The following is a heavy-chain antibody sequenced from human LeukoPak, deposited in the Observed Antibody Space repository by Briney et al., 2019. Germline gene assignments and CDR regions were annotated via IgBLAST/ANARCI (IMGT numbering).Heavy chain of an antibody. V-gene: IGHV3-7*04. J-gene: IGHJ3*02. Sequence: PWGSLRLSCAASGFTFSSYSMNWVRQAPGKGLEWVANLKYDGSEKYYVDSVKGRFTTSRDNAKNSLYLEMNSLGVDDTAVYYCAGDRPGSGFDIWGQGTLVTVSS. CDR3: AGDRPGSGFDI. D-gene: IGHD2-15*01. CDR1: GFTFSSYS. CDR2: LKYDGSEK.